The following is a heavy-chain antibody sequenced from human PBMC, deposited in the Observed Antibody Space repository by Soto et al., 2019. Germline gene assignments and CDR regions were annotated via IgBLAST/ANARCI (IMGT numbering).Heavy chain of an antibody. J-gene: IGHJ4*02. V-gene: IGHV3-48*01. Sequence: EVQLVESGGGLVQPGGSLRLSCAASGFTFSSYSMSWVRQAPGKGLEWVSYISSSSSTIYYADSVKGRFTISRDNAKNSLYLQMNSLRAEDTAVYYCARVPDIVVVVAAISDYWGQGTLVTVSS. CDR1: GFTFSSYS. CDR3: ARVPDIVVVVAAISDY. CDR2: ISSSSSTI. D-gene: IGHD2-15*01.